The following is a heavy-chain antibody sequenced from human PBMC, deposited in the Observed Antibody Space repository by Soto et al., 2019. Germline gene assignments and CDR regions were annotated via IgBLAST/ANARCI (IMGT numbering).Heavy chain of an antibody. CDR2: ISGSGGST. V-gene: IGHV3-23*01. CDR3: AKVRKGSYCSGGTCYSFDY. Sequence: EVQLLESGGGLVQPGGSLRLSCAASGFTLGTYVMTWVRQAPGKGREWVSAISGSGGSTNYADPVKGRFTISRDNTKNTLYLQMNSLRVEDTAVYYCAKVRKGSYCSGGTCYSFDYWGQGTLVTVPS. J-gene: IGHJ4*02. CDR1: GFTLGTYV. D-gene: IGHD2-15*01.